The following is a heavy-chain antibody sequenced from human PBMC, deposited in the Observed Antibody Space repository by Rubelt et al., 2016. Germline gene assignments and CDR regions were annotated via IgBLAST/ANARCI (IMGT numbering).Heavy chain of an antibody. CDR3: ARDLYFYDSGPYSHDD. CDR2: ISSSSDAI. D-gene: IGHD3-22*01. CDR1: GFTFSRYS. J-gene: IGHJ4*02. V-gene: IGHV3-48*04. Sequence: EVQLVESGGGLVQPGGSLRLSCAASGFTFSRYSINWVRQAPGKGLEWVSYISSSSDAIYYADSVKGRFTISRDNAKNSLSLQMNGLRAEDTAVYYWARDLYFYDSGPYSHDDWGQGTLVTVSS.